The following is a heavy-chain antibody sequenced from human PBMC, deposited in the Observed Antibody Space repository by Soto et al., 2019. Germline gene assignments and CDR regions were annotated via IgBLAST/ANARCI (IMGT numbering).Heavy chain of an antibody. CDR2: ISGSAGST. CDR3: AKNWDTTFSSSSH. D-gene: IGHD6-6*01. Sequence: EVQLLESGGGLVQPGGSLRLSCAASGFTFTTYAMSWVRQAPGKGLEWVSGISGSAGSTYYADSVKGRFTISRDNSKNTLYLQMNSLRAEDTAVYYCAKNWDTTFSSSSHWGQGTLVSVSS. CDR1: GFTFTTYA. V-gene: IGHV3-23*01. J-gene: IGHJ4*02.